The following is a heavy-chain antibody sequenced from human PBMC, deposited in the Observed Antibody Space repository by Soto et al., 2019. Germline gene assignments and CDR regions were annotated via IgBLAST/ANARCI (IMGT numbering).Heavy chain of an antibody. CDR2: ISAHSGNT. Sequence: RASVKVSCKTSGYTFTSYNINWVRQAPGQGLEWLGWISAHSGNTKYIEKVQGRITMTTDTSTKTGYMELWSLTPDDTAVYFCARDYGATSPDYFDYWGQGTLVTVSS. CDR3: ARDYGATSPDYFDY. V-gene: IGHV1-18*04. J-gene: IGHJ4*02. D-gene: IGHD4-17*01. CDR1: GYTFTSYN.